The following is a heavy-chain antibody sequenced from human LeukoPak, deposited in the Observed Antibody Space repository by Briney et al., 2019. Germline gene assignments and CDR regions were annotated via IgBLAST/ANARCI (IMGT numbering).Heavy chain of an antibody. CDR1: GYTFTGYY. J-gene: IGHJ4*02. V-gene: IGHV1-2*02. CDR2: INPNSGGT. CDR3: ARDRPTGNTGHSHDY. D-gene: IGHD1-1*01. Sequence: ASVKVSCKASGYTFTGYYMHWVRQAPGQGLEWMGWINPNSGGTIYAQKFQGRVTMTRDTSISTAYMELSRLRSDDTAVYYCARDRPTGNTGHSHDYWGQGTLVTVSS.